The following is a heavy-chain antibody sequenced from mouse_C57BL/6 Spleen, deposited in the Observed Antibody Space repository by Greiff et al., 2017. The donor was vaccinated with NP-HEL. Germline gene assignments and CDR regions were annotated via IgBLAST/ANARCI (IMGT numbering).Heavy chain of an antibody. CDR1: GYAFTNYL. V-gene: IGHV1-54*01. CDR2: INPGSGGT. Sequence: VKLMESGAELVRPGTSVKVSCKASGYAFTNYLIEWVKQRPGQGLEWIGVINPGSGGTNYNEKFKGKATLTADKSSSTAYMQLSSLTSEDSAVYFCARLGLYAMDYWGQGTSVTVSS. J-gene: IGHJ4*01. D-gene: IGHD4-1*01. CDR3: ARLGLYAMDY.